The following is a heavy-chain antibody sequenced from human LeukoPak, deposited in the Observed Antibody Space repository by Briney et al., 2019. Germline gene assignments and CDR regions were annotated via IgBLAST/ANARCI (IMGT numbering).Heavy chain of an antibody. V-gene: IGHV1-2*02. CDR2: INPNSGGT. Sequence: ASVKVSCKASGYTFTSYYMHWVRQAPGQGLEWMGWINPNSGGTNYAQKFQGRVTMTRDTSISTAYMELSRLRSDDTAVYYCARLAIPRSAPGRFDPWGQGTLVTVSS. J-gene: IGHJ5*02. CDR3: ARLAIPRSAPGRFDP. CDR1: GYTFTSYY.